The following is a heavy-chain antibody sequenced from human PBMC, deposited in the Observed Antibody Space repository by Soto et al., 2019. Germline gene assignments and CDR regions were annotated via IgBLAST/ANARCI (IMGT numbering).Heavy chain of an antibody. CDR1: GFSLSTSGVG. D-gene: IGHD3-3*01. Sequence: QITLKESGPTLVKPTQTLTLTCTFSGFSLSTSGVGVGWIRQPPGKALEGLALIYWDDDKRYSPSLKSRLTITKDTSKNQVVLTMTNMDPVDTATYYCAHKGTQDDFWSGYYTGMGGWFDPWGQGTLVTVSS. V-gene: IGHV2-5*02. CDR3: AHKGTQDDFWSGYYTGMGGWFDP. J-gene: IGHJ5*02. CDR2: IYWDDDK.